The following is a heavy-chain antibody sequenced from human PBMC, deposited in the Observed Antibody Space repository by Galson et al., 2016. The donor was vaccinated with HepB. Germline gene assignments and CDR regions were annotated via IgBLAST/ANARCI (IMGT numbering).Heavy chain of an antibody. CDR1: GDSVSSNSVA. D-gene: IGHD5-18*01. V-gene: IGHV6-1*01. CDR3: ARDRNFKLTWIQLRKRGTGDGFDY. Sequence: CAISGDSVSSNSVAWNWIRQSPSRGLEWLGRTYYRSKWYNDYAVSVKSRITIHPDTSKNQFSLQLNSVTPEDTALYYCARDRNFKLTWIQLRKRGTGDGFDYWGQGTLVTVSS. CDR2: TYYRSKWYN. J-gene: IGHJ4*02.